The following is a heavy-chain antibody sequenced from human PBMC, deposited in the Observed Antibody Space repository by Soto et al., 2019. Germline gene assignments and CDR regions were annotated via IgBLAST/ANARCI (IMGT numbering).Heavy chain of an antibody. Sequence: QVQLQESGPGLVKPSETLSLTCTVSGGSISSYYWSWIRQPAGKGLEWIGRIYTSGSTNYNPSLNSRVTMSVDTSKNQFSLKLSSVTAADTAVYYCARGIAAAGLNWFDPWGQGTLVTVSS. CDR1: GGSISSYY. CDR3: ARGIAAAGLNWFDP. D-gene: IGHD6-13*01. V-gene: IGHV4-4*07. J-gene: IGHJ5*02. CDR2: IYTSGST.